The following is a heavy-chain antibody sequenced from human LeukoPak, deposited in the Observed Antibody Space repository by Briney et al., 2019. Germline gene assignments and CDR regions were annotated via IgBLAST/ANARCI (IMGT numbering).Heavy chain of an antibody. Sequence: GGSLRLSCAASGFTFSSYGMHWVRQAPGKGLEWVAVIWYDGSNKYYVDSVKGRFTTSRDNAKNSLYLQMNSLRAEDTAIYFCARNDYGDYGIDYWGQGTLVTVSS. J-gene: IGHJ4*02. D-gene: IGHD4-17*01. V-gene: IGHV3-33*01. CDR1: GFTFSSYG. CDR2: IWYDGSNK. CDR3: ARNDYGDYGIDY.